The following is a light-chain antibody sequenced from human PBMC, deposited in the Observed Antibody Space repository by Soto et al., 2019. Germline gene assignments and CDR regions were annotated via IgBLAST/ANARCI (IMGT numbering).Light chain of an antibody. J-gene: IGLJ1*01. CDR3: AAWDDSLNAYV. CDR2: SNI. CDR1: SSNIGRNT. Sequence: QSALTQPPSASGTPGQRVSIPCSGSSSNIGRNTVNWYQQLPGTTPKVLIYSNIQRPSGVPDRFSGSKSGTSASLAITGLQSEDEADYYCAAWDDSLNAYVFGAGTKVTVL. V-gene: IGLV1-44*01.